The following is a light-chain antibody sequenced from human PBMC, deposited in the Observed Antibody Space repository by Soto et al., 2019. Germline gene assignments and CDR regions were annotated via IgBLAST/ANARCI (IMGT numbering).Light chain of an antibody. V-gene: IGLV2-14*01. CDR2: EVT. Sequence: QSALTQPASVSGSPGQSITISCTGTSSDVAIYDYVSWYQQHPGKAPKLVIYEVTIRPSGVSDRFSGSKSGNTASLTVSGLQAEDEADYYCSSYTGGNPSYVFGTGTKVTVL. J-gene: IGLJ1*01. CDR3: SSYTGGNPSYV. CDR1: SSDVAIYDY.